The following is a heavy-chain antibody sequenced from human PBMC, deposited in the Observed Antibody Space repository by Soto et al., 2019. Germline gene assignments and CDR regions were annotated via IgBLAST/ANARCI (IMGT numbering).Heavy chain of an antibody. CDR3: AKGSGEVPTNWFDP. D-gene: IGHD6-19*01. CDR1: GFYLREYG. CDR2: VSRRGAAT. V-gene: IGHV3-23*01. J-gene: IGHJ5*02. Sequence: EVQLLESGGGLVQAGGCLTLSCAASGFYLREYGMILVRQAPGQGLDWVACVSRRGAATYYADSVKGRFTISRDNSKNTLSLQMNSLRAEDTALYYCAKGSGEVPTNWFDPWGQGTLVTVSS.